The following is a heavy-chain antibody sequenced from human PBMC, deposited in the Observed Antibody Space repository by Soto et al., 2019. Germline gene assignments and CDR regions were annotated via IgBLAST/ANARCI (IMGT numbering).Heavy chain of an antibody. CDR3: ARCDYYYGSGSYYDYYYYYGMDV. CDR2: INHSGST. V-gene: IGHV4-34*01. Sequence: SEPLSLTCAVYGGSFSGYYWSWIRQPPGKGLEWIGEINHSGSTNYNPSLKSRVTISVDTSKNQFSLKLSSVTAADTAVYYCARCDYYYGSGSYYDYYYYYGMDVWGQGTTVTVSS. D-gene: IGHD3-10*01. J-gene: IGHJ6*02. CDR1: GGSFSGYY.